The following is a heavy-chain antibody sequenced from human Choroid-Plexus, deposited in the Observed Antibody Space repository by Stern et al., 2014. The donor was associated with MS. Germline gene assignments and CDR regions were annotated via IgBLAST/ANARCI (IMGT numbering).Heavy chain of an antibody. CDR2: INPNTGGT. D-gene: IGHD3-3*01. CDR1: GYIFTGYY. J-gene: IGHJ6*02. CDR3: ARDQRGITIFGVVTDYYYLGMDV. Sequence: QVQLVQSGAEVKKPGASVKVSCKTSGYIFTGYYIHWVRQAPGQGLEWMAWINPNTGGTKYAQKFQGRVTMSRDTSSSTGYVELSSLTSDDTAVYYCARDQRGITIFGVVTDYYYLGMDVWGQGTTVTVSS. V-gene: IGHV1-2*02.